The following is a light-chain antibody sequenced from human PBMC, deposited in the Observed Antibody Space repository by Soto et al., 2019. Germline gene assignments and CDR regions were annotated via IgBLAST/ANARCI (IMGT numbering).Light chain of an antibody. V-gene: IGLV2-23*01. CDR2: EGS. J-gene: IGLJ1*01. CDR3: CSYAGIYV. Sequence: QSVLTQPASVSGSPGQSIPIFCTGTSSDVGSYNLVSWYQQHPGKAPKLMIYEGSKRPSGVSNRFSGSKSGNTASLTISGLQAEDEADYYCCSYAGIYVFGTGTKVTVL. CDR1: SSDVGSYNL.